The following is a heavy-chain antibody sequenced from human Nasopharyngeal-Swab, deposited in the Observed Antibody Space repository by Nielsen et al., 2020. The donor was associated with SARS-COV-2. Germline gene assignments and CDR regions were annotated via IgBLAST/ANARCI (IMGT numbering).Heavy chain of an antibody. J-gene: IGHJ6*03. V-gene: IGHV4-59*01. CDR1: GGSILLSS. CDR3: ARDKGGMATLDYYYYYYMDV. CDR2: IYYSGST. Sequence: SETLSLTCTVSGGSILLSSFLFLLPPPFPFLSFFWYIYYSGSTNYYPALKSRVTISVDTSKNQSSLKLSSVTAADTAVYYCARDKGGMATLDYYYYYYMDVWGKGTTVTVSS. D-gene: IGHD5-24*01.